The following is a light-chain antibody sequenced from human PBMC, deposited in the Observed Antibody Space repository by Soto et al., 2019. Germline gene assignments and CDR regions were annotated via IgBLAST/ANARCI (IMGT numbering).Light chain of an antibody. V-gene: IGKV1-39*01. J-gene: IGKJ3*01. CDR2: AAS. CDR1: QSISSY. CDR3: QQSYSTPL. Sequence: DIQMTQSPSSLSASVGDRVTITCRASQSISSYLNWYQQKPGKAPKLLIYAASSLQSGVPSRFSGSGSRTDFTLTISSLQPEDFATYNCQQSYSTPLFGPGTKVDIK.